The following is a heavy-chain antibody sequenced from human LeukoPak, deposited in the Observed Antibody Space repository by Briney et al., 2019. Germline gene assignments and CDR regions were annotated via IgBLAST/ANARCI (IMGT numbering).Heavy chain of an antibody. CDR3: ARDKPQWLVGYYYGTDV. J-gene: IGHJ6*02. D-gene: IGHD6-19*01. Sequence: PGGSLRLSCAASGFAFSDYYMSWIRQAPGKGLEWVSKISSSGTTIYYADSVKGRFTISRDNAKNSLYLQMNSLRAEDTAVYYCARDKPQWLVGYYYGTDVWGQGTTVTVSS. CDR2: ISSSGTTI. V-gene: IGHV3-11*01. CDR1: GFAFSDYY.